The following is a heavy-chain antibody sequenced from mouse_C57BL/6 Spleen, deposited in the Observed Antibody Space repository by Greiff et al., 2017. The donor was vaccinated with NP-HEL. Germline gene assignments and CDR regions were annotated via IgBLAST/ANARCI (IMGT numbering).Heavy chain of an antibody. V-gene: IGHV5-16*01. CDR3: ARELTGTYAMDY. CDR1: GFTFSDYY. CDR2: INYDGSST. J-gene: IGHJ4*01. D-gene: IGHD4-1*01. Sequence: DVKLVESEGGLVQPGSSMKLSCTASGFTFSDYYMAWVRQVPEKGLEWVANINYDGSSTYYLDSLKSRFIISRNNAKNLLYLQMSKLKSEDTATYYCARELTGTYAMDYWGQGTSVTVSS.